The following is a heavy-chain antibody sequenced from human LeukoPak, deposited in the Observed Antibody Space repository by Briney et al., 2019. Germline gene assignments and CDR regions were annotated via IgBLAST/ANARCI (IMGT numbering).Heavy chain of an antibody. V-gene: IGHV3-15*01. CDR2: IKSKTDGGTT. Sequence: GGSLRLSCAASGFTFSNAWMSWVRQAPGKGLEWVGRIKSKTDGGTTDYAAPVKGRFTISRDDSKNTLYLQMNSLKTEDTAVYYCTSEHGDYRFDYWGQGTLVTVSS. J-gene: IGHJ4*02. CDR1: GFTFSNAW. D-gene: IGHD4-17*01. CDR3: TSEHGDYRFDY.